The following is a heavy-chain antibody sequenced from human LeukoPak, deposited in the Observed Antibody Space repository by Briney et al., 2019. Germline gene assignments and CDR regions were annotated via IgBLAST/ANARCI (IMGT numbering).Heavy chain of an antibody. Sequence: ASVKVSCKASGYTFTNYYIHWVRQAPGQGLEWMGIINPSAGSTNYAQKFQGRVTMTEDTSTDTAYMELSSLRSEDTAVYYCATDLRRFGELSFDYWGQGTLVTVSS. J-gene: IGHJ4*02. CDR1: GYTFTNYY. CDR3: ATDLRRFGELSFDY. CDR2: INPSAGST. D-gene: IGHD3-10*01. V-gene: IGHV1-46*01.